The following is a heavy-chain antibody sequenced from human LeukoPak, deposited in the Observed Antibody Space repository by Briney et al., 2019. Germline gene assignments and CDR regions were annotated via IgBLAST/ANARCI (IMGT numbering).Heavy chain of an antibody. CDR3: ARVRSNWFDP. V-gene: IGHV4-30-2*01. Sequence: DPSETLSLTCAVSGGSISSGGYSWSWTRQPPGKGLEWIGYIYHSGSTYYNPSLKSRVTISVDRSKNQFSLKLSSVTAADTAVYYCARVRSNWFDPWGQGTLVTVSS. CDR2: IYHSGST. CDR1: GGSISSGGYS. J-gene: IGHJ5*02.